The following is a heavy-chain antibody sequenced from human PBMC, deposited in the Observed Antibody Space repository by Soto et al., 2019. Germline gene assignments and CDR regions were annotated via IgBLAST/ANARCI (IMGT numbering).Heavy chain of an antibody. V-gene: IGHV3-66*01. CDR1: GFTVSSNY. D-gene: IGHD1-26*01. Sequence: EVQLVESGGGLVQPGESLRLSCAASGFTVSSNYMSWVRQAPGKGLEWVSIIYSGGSTYYADSVKGRFTISRDNSKNTLYLQMNSLRAEDMAVYYCARESIVGATNTFDYWGQGTLVTVSS. J-gene: IGHJ4*02. CDR2: IYSGGST. CDR3: ARESIVGATNTFDY.